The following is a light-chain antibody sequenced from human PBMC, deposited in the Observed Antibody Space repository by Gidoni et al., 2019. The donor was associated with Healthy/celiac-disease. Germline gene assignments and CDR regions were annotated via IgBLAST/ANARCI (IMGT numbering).Light chain of an antibody. V-gene: IGLV3-1*01. J-gene: IGLJ2*01. CDR2: QDN. CDR3: QAWDSSAADVV. Sequence: YELTQPPSVSVSPGQTPTITCSGDKLGDKSASWYQQKPGQSPVLVIYQDNKRPSGIPERYSGSHSGNTATLTISGTQAMDEADYYCQAWDSSAADVVFGGGTKLTVL. CDR1: KLGDKS.